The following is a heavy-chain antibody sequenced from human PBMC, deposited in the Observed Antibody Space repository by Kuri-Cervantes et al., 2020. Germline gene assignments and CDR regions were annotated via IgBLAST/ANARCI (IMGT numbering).Heavy chain of an antibody. J-gene: IGHJ4*02. CDR1: GFSLSTNGVG. V-gene: IGHV2-5*02. Sequence: SGPTLVKPTQTLTLTCTFSGFSLSTNGVGVGWIRQPPGKALEWLALIYWDDDKRYSPSLKGRLTITEDTSKNQVVLTMTNMDPVDTATYYCSHSRGLTGDYYFDYWGQGTLVTVSS. CDR2: IYWDDDK. D-gene: IGHD1-20*01. CDR3: SHSRGLTGDYYFDY.